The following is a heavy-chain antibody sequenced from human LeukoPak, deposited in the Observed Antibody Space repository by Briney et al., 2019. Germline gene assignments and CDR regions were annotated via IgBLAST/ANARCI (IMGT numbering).Heavy chain of an antibody. J-gene: IGHJ4*02. D-gene: IGHD1-26*01. CDR2: IYPGDSDT. Sequence: GESLKISCKGSGYSFTSYWIGWVRQLPGKGLEWMGIIYPGDSDTRYSPSFQGQVTISADKSISTAYLQWSSLKASDTAMYYCARLPRYSGSYRGVDYWGQGTLVTVSS. V-gene: IGHV5-51*01. CDR1: GYSFTSYW. CDR3: ARLPRYSGSYRGVDY.